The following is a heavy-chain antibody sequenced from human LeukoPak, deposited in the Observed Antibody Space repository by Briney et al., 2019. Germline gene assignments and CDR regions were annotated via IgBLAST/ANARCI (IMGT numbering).Heavy chain of an antibody. J-gene: IGHJ4*02. Sequence: GGSLRLSCATSGFTFNNYAMTWVRQAPGKGLEWVSRITGGGDGTYYADSVKGRFTISRDNSKNTMYLQMNSLRVEDTAVYYCARDAYAVADYWGQGTLVTVSS. CDR2: ITGGGDGT. V-gene: IGHV3-23*01. CDR1: GFTFNNYA. CDR3: ARDAYAVADY. D-gene: IGHD4-17*01.